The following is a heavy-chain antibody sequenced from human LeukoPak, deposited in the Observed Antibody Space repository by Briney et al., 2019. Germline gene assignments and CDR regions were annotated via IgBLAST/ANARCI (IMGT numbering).Heavy chain of an antibody. V-gene: IGHV1-69*13. CDR3: ARDVYYDSSGYYNLDY. CDR2: IIPIFGTA. Sequence: ASVKVSCKASGYTFTSYAISWVRQAPGQGLEWMGGIIPIFGTANYAQKFQGRVTITADESTSTAYMELSSLRSEDTAVYYCARDVYYDSSGYYNLDYWGQGTLVTVSS. J-gene: IGHJ4*02. CDR1: GYTFTSYA. D-gene: IGHD3-22*01.